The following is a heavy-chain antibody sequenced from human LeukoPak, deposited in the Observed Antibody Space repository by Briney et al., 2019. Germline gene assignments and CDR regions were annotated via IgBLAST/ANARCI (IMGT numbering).Heavy chain of an antibody. CDR2: ISGDAGSI. J-gene: IGHJ4*02. CDR3: VRGSGNREGPFEY. Sequence: PGGSLRLSCAASGFTFSDYYMSWIRQAPGRGLEWVSYISGDAGSIHYADSVKGRFTISSDTARNSLYLQMNSLRAEDMAVYYCVRGSGNREGPFEYWGQGTLVTVSS. CDR1: GFTFSDYY. D-gene: IGHD1-14*01. V-gene: IGHV3-11*01.